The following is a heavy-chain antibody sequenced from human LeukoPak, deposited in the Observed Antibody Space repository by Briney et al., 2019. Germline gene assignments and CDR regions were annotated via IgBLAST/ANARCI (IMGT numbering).Heavy chain of an antibody. Sequence: ASVKVSCKASGYTFTSYAMHWVRQAPGQRLEWMGWINAGNGNTKYSQKFQGRVTITRDTSASTAYMELSSLRSEDTAVYYCAVREGIGHYVWGSYRSDYYFDHWGQGTLVTVSS. J-gene: IGHJ4*02. CDR1: GYTFTSYA. CDR2: INAGNGNT. CDR3: AVREGIGHYVWGSYRSDYYFDH. V-gene: IGHV1-3*01. D-gene: IGHD3-16*02.